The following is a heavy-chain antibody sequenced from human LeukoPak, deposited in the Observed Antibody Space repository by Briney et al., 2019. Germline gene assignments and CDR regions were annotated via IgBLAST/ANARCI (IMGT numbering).Heavy chain of an antibody. CDR1: DGSISSYY. CDR3: ARWGHFETSGYFVVDY. J-gene: IGHJ4*02. D-gene: IGHD5-12*01. CDR2: IHYSGST. V-gene: IGHV4-59*01. Sequence: SETLSLTCSISDGSISSYYWTWIRQSPGKGLEWIGHIHYSGSTHYNPSLQSRVSISIDTSKGHFSLKLRSVTAVDTAVYYCARWGHFETSGYFVVDYWGQGALVTVSS.